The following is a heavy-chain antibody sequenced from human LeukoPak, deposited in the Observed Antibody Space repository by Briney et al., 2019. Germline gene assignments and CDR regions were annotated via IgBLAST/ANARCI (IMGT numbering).Heavy chain of an antibody. CDR3: ASNNELVGDFDY. V-gene: IGHV3-7*01. CDR1: GFTFSTYW. Sequence: GGSLRLFCAASGFTFSTYWMSWVRQAPGKGLEWVANIKQDGSEKYYVDSVRGRFTISRDNAKNSLYLQMNSLRAEDTAVYYSASNNELVGDFDYWGQGTLVTVSS. D-gene: IGHD6-13*01. CDR2: IKQDGSEK. J-gene: IGHJ4*02.